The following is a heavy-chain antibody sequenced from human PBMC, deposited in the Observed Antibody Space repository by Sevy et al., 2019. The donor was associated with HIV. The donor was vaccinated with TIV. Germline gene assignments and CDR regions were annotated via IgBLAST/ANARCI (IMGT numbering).Heavy chain of an antibody. CDR1: GGSITSLY. J-gene: IGHJ4*02. Sequence: SETLSLTCTVSGGSITSLYWNWIRQPPGKGLEWIANIYYNGHINYNPSLKSRVTLSLDTSKNQFSVRLSSVTAADTAMYYCAGENAWGRGYSWGQGTLVTVPS. D-gene: IGHD1-26*01. V-gene: IGHV4-59*08. CDR3: AGENAWGRGYS. CDR2: IYYNGHI.